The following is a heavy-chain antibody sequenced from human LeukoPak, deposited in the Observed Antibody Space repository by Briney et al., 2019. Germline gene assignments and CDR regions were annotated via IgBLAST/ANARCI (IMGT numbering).Heavy chain of an antibody. Sequence: SETLSLTCAVSGDSISSYYWRWIRQPPGKGLEGMGYIFYSGSTNYNPSLKSRVTISLDTSKNLYFLKLSAVTAADTAVYYCARDTANGPFDYWGQGTLVTVSS. CDR2: IFYSGST. D-gene: IGHD2-21*02. J-gene: IGHJ4*02. CDR3: ARDTANGPFDY. CDR1: GDSISSYY. V-gene: IGHV4-59*12.